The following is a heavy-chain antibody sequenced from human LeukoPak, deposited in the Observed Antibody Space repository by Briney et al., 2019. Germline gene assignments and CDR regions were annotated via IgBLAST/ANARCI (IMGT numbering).Heavy chain of an antibody. Sequence: SETLSLTCTVSGDSMNEYYWSWVRQPPGKGLELIGYVFYTGRTNYRPSLKNRVTISLDTSKNQFSLRLSSVTAADTAVYYCAKGYCRGNSCYDDRGAFDYWGQGTLVTVSS. CDR2: VFYTGRT. J-gene: IGHJ4*02. CDR1: GDSMNEYY. CDR3: AKGYCRGNSCYDDRGAFDY. V-gene: IGHV4-59*01. D-gene: IGHD2-2*01.